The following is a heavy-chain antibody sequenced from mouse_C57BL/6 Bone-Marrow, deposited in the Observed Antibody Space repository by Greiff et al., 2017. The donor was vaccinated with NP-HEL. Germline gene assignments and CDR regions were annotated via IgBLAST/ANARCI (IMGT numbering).Heavy chain of an antibody. V-gene: IGHV1-58*01. CDR3: ARDLLWLRRGFAY. Sequence: VQLKQSGAELVRPGSSVKMSCKTSGYTFTSYGINWVKQRPGQGLEWIGYIYIGNGYTEYNEKFKGKATLTSDPSSSTAYMQLSSLTSEDSAIYFCARDLLWLRRGFAYWGQGTLVTVSA. CDR1: GYTFTSYG. CDR2: IYIGNGYT. J-gene: IGHJ3*01. D-gene: IGHD2-2*01.